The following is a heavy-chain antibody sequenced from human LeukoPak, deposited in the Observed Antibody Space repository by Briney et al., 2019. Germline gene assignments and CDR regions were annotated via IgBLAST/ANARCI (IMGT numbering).Heavy chain of an antibody. Sequence: PGGSLRLSCAASGFTFNNYAMNWVRQAPGKGLEWVSVISGSGGTTYYADSVKGRFTISRDSSKNTLYVQVNSLGTEDTAAYYCAKGSYYDSSGSFYFDYWGQGTLVTVSS. CDR1: GFTFNNYA. CDR2: ISGSGGTT. D-gene: IGHD3-22*01. J-gene: IGHJ4*02. V-gene: IGHV3-23*01. CDR3: AKGSYYDSSGSFYFDY.